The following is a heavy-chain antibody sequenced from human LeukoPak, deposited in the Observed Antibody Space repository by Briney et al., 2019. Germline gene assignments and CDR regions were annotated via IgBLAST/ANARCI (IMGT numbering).Heavy chain of an antibody. J-gene: IGHJ5*02. CDR1: GVSLSGHS. CDR2: INHSGST. Sequence: SETLSLTCAVSGVSLSGHSWSWIRQPPGKGLEWIGEINHSGSTNYNPSLKSRVTISVDTSKNQFSLKLSSVTAADTAVYYCARGFRYCSGGSCYSTYNWFDPWGQGTLVTVSS. D-gene: IGHD2-15*01. V-gene: IGHV4-34*01. CDR3: ARGFRYCSGGSCYSTYNWFDP.